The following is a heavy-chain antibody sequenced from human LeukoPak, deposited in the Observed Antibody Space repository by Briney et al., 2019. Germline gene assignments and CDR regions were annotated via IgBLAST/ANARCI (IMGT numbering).Heavy chain of an antibody. V-gene: IGHV1-2*02. D-gene: IGHD1-26*01. CDR2: INPNSGGT. J-gene: IGHJ4*02. Sequence: GASVKVSCKASGYTFTGYYMHWVRQAPGQGLEWMGWINPNSGGTNYAQKFQGRVTMTRDASISTAYMELSRLRSDDTAVYYCARDLKEGAYYFDYWGQGTLVTVSS. CDR3: ARDLKEGAYYFDY. CDR1: GYTFTGYY.